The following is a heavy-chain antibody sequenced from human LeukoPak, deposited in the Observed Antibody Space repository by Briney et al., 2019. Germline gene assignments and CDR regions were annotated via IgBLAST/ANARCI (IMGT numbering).Heavy chain of an antibody. D-gene: IGHD4-17*01. V-gene: IGHV1-18*01. CDR3: ARVSAPPDYGDYVSENWFDP. J-gene: IGHJ5*02. CDR2: ISAYNKR. Sequence: WTSVKVSCKASGYTFTSYGINWVLQAPGQGLEWMGWISAYNKRNYAQKFQGRVTMTTDTSTSTAYMELRNLRSDDTAVYYCARVSAPPDYGDYVSENWFDPWGQGTLVTVSS. CDR1: GYTFTSYG.